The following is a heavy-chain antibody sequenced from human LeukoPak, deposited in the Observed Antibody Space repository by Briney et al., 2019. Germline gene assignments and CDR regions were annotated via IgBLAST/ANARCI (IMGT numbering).Heavy chain of an antibody. V-gene: IGHV3-23*01. CDR2: ISSSGGST. J-gene: IGHJ6*03. CDR1: GFTFSSYA. Sequence: GGSLRLSCAASGFTFSSYAMSWVRQAPGKGLEWVSAISSSGGSTYYADSVKGRFTISRDNSKNTLYLQMNSLRAEDTAVYYCAKVPLAARPDYYYYYMDVWGKGTTVTVSS. CDR3: AKVPLAARPDYYYYYMDV. D-gene: IGHD6-6*01.